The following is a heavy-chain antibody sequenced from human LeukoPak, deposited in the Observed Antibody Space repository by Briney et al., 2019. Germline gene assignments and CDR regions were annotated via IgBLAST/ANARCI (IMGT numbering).Heavy chain of an antibody. V-gene: IGHV3-23*01. CDR2: ISGSGGST. D-gene: IGHD6-13*01. CDR1: GFTFSSYG. J-gene: IGHJ4*02. Sequence: GGSLRLSCAASGFTFSSYGMSWVRQAPGKGLEWVSAISGSGGSTYYADSVKGRFTISRDNAKNSLYLQMNSLRAEDTAMYYCARGRHSSSWSPIDYWGQGTRSPSPQ. CDR3: ARGRHSSSWSPIDY.